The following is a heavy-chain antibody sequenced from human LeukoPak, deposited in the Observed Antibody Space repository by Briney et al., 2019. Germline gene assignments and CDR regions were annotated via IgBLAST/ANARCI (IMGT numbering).Heavy chain of an antibody. V-gene: IGHV1-46*01. J-gene: IGHJ5*02. D-gene: IGHD1-14*01. CDR3: ARDFEGMTGETYNWFDP. Sequence: ASVKVSCKASGYTFTSYYMHWVRQAPGQGLEWMGIINPSGGSTSYAQKFQGRVTMTRDMSTSTVYMELSSLRSEDTAVYYCARDFEGMTGETYNWFDPWGQGTLVTVSS. CDR1: GYTFTSYY. CDR2: INPSGGST.